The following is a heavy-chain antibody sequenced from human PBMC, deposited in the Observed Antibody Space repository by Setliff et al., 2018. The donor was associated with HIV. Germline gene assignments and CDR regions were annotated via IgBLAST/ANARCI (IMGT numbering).Heavy chain of an antibody. J-gene: IGHJ4*02. V-gene: IGHV1-3*01. Sequence: ASVKVSCKASGYTLTNYAMHWVRQAPGQRLEWMGCINAGNDNTKYSQNFQGRVTITKDTSASTVYMELSSLRSEDTALYYCTRVVGATTGFHDYWGQGTLVTVSS. D-gene: IGHD1-26*01. CDR3: TRVVGATTGFHDY. CDR1: GYTLTNYA. CDR2: INAGNDNT.